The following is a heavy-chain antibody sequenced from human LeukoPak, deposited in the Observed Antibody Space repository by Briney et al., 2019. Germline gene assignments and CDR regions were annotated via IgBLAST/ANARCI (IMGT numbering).Heavy chain of an antibody. J-gene: IGHJ4*02. CDR1: GFTFSRFA. CDR3: AKDGNYFDSSGYLIPFDY. Sequence: PGGSLRLSCAASGFTFSRFAMSWVRQAPGKGLEWVSSISGSDRTTYYADSVKGRFTISRDNSKNILYPQMNSLRADDTAVYYCAKDGNYFDSSGYLIPFDYWGQGTLVTVSS. CDR2: ISGSDRTT. D-gene: IGHD3-22*01. V-gene: IGHV3-23*01.